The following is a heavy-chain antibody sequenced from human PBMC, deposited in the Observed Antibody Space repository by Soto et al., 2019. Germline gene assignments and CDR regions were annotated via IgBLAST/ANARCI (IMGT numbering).Heavy chain of an antibody. CDR1: GGPFSSYA. V-gene: IGHV1-69*06. J-gene: IGHJ6*02. Sequence: GASVKVSCKASGGPFSSYAISWVRQAPGQGLEWMGGIIPIFGTANYAQKFQGRVTITADKSTSTAYMELSSLRSEDTAVYYCVTYSSSSGYYYYGMDVWGQGTTVTSP. CDR3: VTYSSSSGYYYYGMDV. D-gene: IGHD6-6*01. CDR2: IIPIFGTA.